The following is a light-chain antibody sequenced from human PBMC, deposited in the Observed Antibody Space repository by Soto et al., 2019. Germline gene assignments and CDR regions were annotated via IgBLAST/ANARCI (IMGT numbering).Light chain of an antibody. V-gene: IGKV2-28*01. Sequence: VMTQSPLSLPVTPGEPASISCTSSQSLLHSNGYNYLDWYLQKPGQSPQLLIYMGSNRASGVPDRFSGSGSGTDFTLKISRVEAEDVGVYYCMQALQTPWTFGQGTKVEIK. CDR1: QSLLHSNGYNY. J-gene: IGKJ1*01. CDR3: MQALQTPWT. CDR2: MGS.